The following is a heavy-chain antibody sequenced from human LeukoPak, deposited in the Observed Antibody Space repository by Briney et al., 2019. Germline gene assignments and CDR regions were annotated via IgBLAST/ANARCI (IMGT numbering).Heavy chain of an antibody. CDR1: GFTFSDYY. CDR3: ARNILFAFDI. CDR2: ISSGGSNT. D-gene: IGHD2/OR15-2a*01. V-gene: IGHV3-11*03. Sequence: SGGSLRLSCAASGFTFSDYYMSWIRQAPGKGLEWVSYISSGGSNTNHADSMKGRFTISRDNSKNTLYLQVNSLRAEDTAMYYCARNILFAFDIWGQGTMVTVSS. J-gene: IGHJ3*02.